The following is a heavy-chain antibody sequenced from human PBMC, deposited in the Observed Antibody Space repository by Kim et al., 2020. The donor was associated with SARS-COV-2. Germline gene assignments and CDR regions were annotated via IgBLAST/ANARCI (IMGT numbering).Heavy chain of an antibody. D-gene: IGHD1-26*01. V-gene: IGHV3-13*01. J-gene: IGHJ3*02. CDR3: ARLGVGATSPDAFDI. Sequence: GSVKGRFTISRENAKNSLYLQMNSLRAGDTAVYYCARLGVGATSPDAFDIWGQGTMVTVSS.